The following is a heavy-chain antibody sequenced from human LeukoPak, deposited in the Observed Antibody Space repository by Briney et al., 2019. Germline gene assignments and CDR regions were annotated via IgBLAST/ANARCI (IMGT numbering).Heavy chain of an antibody. CDR3: ARVPGVYYDILTGYGSGWFDP. Sequence: SETLSLTCTVSGYSISSGNYWGWIRRPPGKGLEWIGTIFYSGGTYCNPSLRRRVTISVDTSKNQFSLNLRSVTAADTAVYYCARVPGVYYDILTGYGSGWFDPWGQGTLVTVSS. D-gene: IGHD3-9*01. V-gene: IGHV4-38-2*02. CDR1: GYSISSGNY. CDR2: IFYSGGT. J-gene: IGHJ5*02.